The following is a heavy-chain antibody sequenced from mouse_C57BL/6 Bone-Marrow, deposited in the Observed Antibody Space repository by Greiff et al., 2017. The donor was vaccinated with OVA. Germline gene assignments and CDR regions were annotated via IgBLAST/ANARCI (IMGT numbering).Heavy chain of an antibody. Sequence: EVQLQQSGAELVRPGASVKLSCTASGFNIKDDYMPWVKQRPEQGLEWIGWIDPENGDTEYASKFQGKATITADTSSNTAYLQLSSLTSEDTAVYYCTTGGNYGYDWGYYYAMDDWGQGTSVTVSS. J-gene: IGHJ4*01. D-gene: IGHD2-2*01. CDR2: IDPENGDT. CDR1: GFNIKDDY. V-gene: IGHV14-4*01. CDR3: TTGGNYGYDWGYYYAMDD.